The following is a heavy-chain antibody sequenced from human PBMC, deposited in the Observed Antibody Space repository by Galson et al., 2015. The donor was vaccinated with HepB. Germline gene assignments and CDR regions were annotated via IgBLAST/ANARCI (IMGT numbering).Heavy chain of an antibody. D-gene: IGHD3-10*01. CDR1: GFTFSSSA. J-gene: IGHJ4*02. CDR3: AKERSQSYSDC. V-gene: IGHV3-23*01. Sequence: SLRLSCAASGFTFSSSAMSWVRQTPGKGLERVTAISGDASRPYYADSVKGRFTISRDNSKNTLYLHMNSLRVEDTAIYYCAKERSQSYSDCWGQGALVTVSS. CDR2: ISGDASRP.